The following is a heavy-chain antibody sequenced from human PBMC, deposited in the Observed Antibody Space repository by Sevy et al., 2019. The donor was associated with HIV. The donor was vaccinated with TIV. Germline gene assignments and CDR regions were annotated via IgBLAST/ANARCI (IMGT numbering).Heavy chain of an antibody. J-gene: IGHJ4*02. Sequence: GGSLRLSCAASGFTFSSYAMNWVRQAPGKGLEWVSSINAISSKIYYADSVKGRFTISRDNAENSLYLKMNSVRAEDTAVYYCARDLFSGGNAVYGYWGQGTLVTVSS. CDR2: INAISSKI. V-gene: IGHV3-21*01. CDR3: ARDLFSGGNAVYGY. D-gene: IGHD2-15*01. CDR1: GFTFSSYA.